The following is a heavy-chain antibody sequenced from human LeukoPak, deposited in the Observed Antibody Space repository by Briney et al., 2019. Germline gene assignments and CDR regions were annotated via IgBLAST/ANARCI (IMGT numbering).Heavy chain of an antibody. J-gene: IGHJ4*02. Sequence: SETLSLTCTVSGGSISSYYWSWIRQPPGKGLEWIGYIYYSGSTNYNPSLKSRVTISVDTSKNQFSLKLSSVTAADTAVYYCARGGKYVDTAMVPDYWGRGTLVTVSS. CDR2: IYYSGST. D-gene: IGHD5-18*01. CDR1: GGSISSYY. CDR3: ARGGKYVDTAMVPDY. V-gene: IGHV4-59*01.